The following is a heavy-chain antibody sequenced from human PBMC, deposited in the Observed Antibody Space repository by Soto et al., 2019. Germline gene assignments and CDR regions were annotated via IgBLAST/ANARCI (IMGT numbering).Heavy chain of an antibody. CDR1: GNNFTGYY. D-gene: IGHD1-7*01. Sequence: ASVKVSCKASGNNFTGYYMHWVRKAPGQGLEWMGWINPNSGGTNYAQKFQGWVTMTSDTSISTAYMELSRLRSDDTAVYYCAGEEDLNYYFDYWGQGTLVTVSS. CDR2: INPNSGGT. CDR3: AGEEDLNYYFDY. V-gene: IGHV1-2*04. J-gene: IGHJ4*02.